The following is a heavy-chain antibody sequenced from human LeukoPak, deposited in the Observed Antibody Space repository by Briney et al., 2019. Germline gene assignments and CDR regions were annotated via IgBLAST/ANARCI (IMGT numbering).Heavy chain of an antibody. CDR3: ARKRRRGYYLNSAFDM. D-gene: IGHD3-3*01. CDR2: ISHRGTS. CDR1: DESFSTYY. Sequence: SETLSLTCGVNDESFSTYYWSWIRQSPGKGLEWIAEISHRGTSTYNPSLQSRVTVSVDASKNHFSLRVKSVIAADTAIYYCARKRRRGYYLNSAFDMWGQGTMVTVSS. J-gene: IGHJ3*02. V-gene: IGHV4-34*01.